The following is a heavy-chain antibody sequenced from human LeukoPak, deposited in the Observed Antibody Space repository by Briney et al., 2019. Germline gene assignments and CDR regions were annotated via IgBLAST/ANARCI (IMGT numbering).Heavy chain of an antibody. CDR2: ISYDGTTK. D-gene: IGHD6-6*01. Sequence: GGSLRLSCAASGFTFTSYAMHWVRQAPGKGLEWVAVISYDGTTKSSADSVQGRFTISRDNSKNTLYLQMNSLRAEDTAVYYCAMSHVVAARPGYFDYWGQGTLVTVSS. V-gene: IGHV3-30*03. CDR1: GFTFTSYA. CDR3: AMSHVVAARPGYFDY. J-gene: IGHJ4*02.